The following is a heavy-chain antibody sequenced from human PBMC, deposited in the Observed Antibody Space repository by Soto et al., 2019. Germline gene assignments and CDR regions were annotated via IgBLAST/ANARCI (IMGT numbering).Heavy chain of an antibody. V-gene: IGHV3-30-3*01. CDR2: ISYDGSNK. CDR1: GFTFSSYA. CDR3: ARVRTPRLDCGGDCDLDY. Sequence: GGSLRLSCAASGFTFSSYAMHWVRQAPGKGLEWVAVISYDGSNKYYADSVKGRFTISRDNSKNTLYLQMNSLRAEDTAVYYCARVRTPRLDCGGDCDLDYWGQGTLVTVSS. D-gene: IGHD2-21*02. J-gene: IGHJ4*02.